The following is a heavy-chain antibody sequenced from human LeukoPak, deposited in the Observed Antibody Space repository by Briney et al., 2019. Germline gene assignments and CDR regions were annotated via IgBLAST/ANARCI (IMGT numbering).Heavy chain of an antibody. D-gene: IGHD5-24*01. J-gene: IGHJ6*03. Sequence: GGSLRLSCAASGFTFSSYWMSWVRQAPGKGLEWVANIKQDGSEKYYVDSVKGRFTISRDNAKNSLYLQMNSLRAEDTAVYYCAREMATIYYYYMDVWGKGTTVTISS. CDR1: GFTFSSYW. CDR2: IKQDGSEK. V-gene: IGHV3-7*01. CDR3: AREMATIYYYYMDV.